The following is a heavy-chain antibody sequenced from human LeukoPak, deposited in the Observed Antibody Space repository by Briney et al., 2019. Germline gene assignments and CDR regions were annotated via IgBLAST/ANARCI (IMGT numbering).Heavy chain of an antibody. J-gene: IGHJ4*02. CDR1: GGSISSYY. V-gene: IGHV4-59*01. CDR2: IYYTGST. D-gene: IGHD6-19*01. Sequence: PSETLSLTCTVSGGSISSYYWSWIRQPPGKGLEWIGYIYYTGSTNYNPSLKSRVTMSIDTSKNQFSLKVNSVTAADTAFYYCVRARSGWYGLFNYWGRGTLVTVSA. CDR3: VRARSGWYGLFNY.